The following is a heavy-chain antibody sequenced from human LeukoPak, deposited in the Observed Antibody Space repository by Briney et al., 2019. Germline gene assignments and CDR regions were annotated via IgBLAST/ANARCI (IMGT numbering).Heavy chain of an antibody. D-gene: IGHD3-22*01. CDR1: GFTFSSYA. CDR3: AKNSPYYYDSSGYYGAEYFQH. V-gene: IGHV3-23*01. Sequence: PGGSLRLSCAASGFTFSSYAMSWVRQAPGKGLEWVSAISGSGASTYYADSVKGRFTISRDNSKNTLYLQMNSLRAEDTAVYYCAKNSPYYYDSSGYYGAEYFQHWGQGTLVTVSS. J-gene: IGHJ1*01. CDR2: ISGSGAST.